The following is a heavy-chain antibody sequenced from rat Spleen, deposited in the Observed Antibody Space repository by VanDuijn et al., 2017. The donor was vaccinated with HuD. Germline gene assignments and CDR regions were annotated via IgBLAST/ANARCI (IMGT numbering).Heavy chain of an antibody. Sequence: QVQLKESGPGLVQPSQTLSLTCTVSGFSLTSYTVSWVRQPSGKGPEGMGRMWYDGDTAYNSALKSRLSISRDTSKSQVFLKMNSLQTEDTAMYFCARSGRDWGQGVMVTVSS. CDR1: GFSLTSYT. D-gene: IGHD4-3*01. CDR3: ARSGRD. V-gene: IGHV2-15*01. CDR2: MWYDGDT. J-gene: IGHJ2*01.